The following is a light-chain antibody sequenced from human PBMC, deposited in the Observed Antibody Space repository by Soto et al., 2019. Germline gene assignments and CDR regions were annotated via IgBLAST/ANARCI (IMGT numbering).Light chain of an antibody. CDR1: QSVSSSY. CDR3: QQYGSSPPVT. Sequence: EIVLTQSPGTLSLSPGERATLSCRASQSVSSSYLAWYQQKPGQAPRLLIYGASGRATGIPDRFSGSVSGTDSTLTISRLEPEDFAVYYCQQYGSSPPVTFGQGTRLEIK. V-gene: IGKV3-20*01. CDR2: GAS. J-gene: IGKJ5*01.